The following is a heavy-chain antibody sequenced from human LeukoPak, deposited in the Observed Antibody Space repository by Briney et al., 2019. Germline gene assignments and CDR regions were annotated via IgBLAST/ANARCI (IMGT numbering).Heavy chain of an antibody. CDR1: GFTVSHYA. J-gene: IGHJ4*02. D-gene: IGHD2-2*01. CDR3: ARGETSWTLPNDY. V-gene: IGHV3-64*04. Sequence: PGGSLRLSCAASGFTVSHYAMHWVRQTPGKGLAYVAAIDGDGVTTYYADSVKGRFTISRDNAKNSLYLQMNSLRAEDTAVYYCARGETSWTLPNDYWGQGTLVTVSS. CDR2: IDGDGVTT.